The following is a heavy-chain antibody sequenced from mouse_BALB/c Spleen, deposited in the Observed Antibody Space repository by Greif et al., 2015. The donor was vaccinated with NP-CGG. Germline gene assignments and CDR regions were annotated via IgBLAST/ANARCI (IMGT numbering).Heavy chain of an antibody. CDR3: AREVRSYFDY. D-gene: IGHD2-14*01. V-gene: IGHV5-6-5*01. Sequence: EVKLVESGGGLVKPGGSLKLSCAASGFTFSSYAMSWVRQTPEKRLEGVASISSGGSTYYPDSVKGRFTISRDNARNILYLQMSSLRSEDTAMYYCAREVRSYFDYWGQGTTLTVSS. J-gene: IGHJ2*01. CDR1: GFTFSSYA. CDR2: ISSGGST.